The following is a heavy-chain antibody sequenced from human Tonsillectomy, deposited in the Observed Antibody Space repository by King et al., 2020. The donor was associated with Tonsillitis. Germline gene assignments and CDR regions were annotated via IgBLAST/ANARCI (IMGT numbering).Heavy chain of an antibody. J-gene: IGHJ5*02. D-gene: IGHD3-22*01. V-gene: IGHV3-33*01. Sequence: VQLVESGGGVVQPGRSLRLSCAASGFTFSSYGMHWVRQAPGKGLEWVAVIWYDGSNKYYADSVKVRFTISRDNSKNTLYLQMNSLRAEDTAVYYCAREYYYDSSGRNWFDPWGQGTLVTVSS. CDR2: IWYDGSNK. CDR1: GFTFSSYG. CDR3: AREYYYDSSGRNWFDP.